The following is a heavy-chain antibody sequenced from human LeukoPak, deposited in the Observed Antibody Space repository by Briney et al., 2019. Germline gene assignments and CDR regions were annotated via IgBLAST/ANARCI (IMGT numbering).Heavy chain of an antibody. J-gene: IGHJ4*02. CDR1: GFTFNNYA. CDR3: AKQWVDC. D-gene: IGHD1-26*01. CDR2: ISESGDKT. Sequence: PGGSLRLSCAASGFTFNNYAMNWVRQGPGKGLEWVSAISESGDKTHYADSVKGRFTISRDNSQNTLYLQMNSLRAEDTALYYCAKQWVDCWGQGTLVTVSS. V-gene: IGHV3-23*01.